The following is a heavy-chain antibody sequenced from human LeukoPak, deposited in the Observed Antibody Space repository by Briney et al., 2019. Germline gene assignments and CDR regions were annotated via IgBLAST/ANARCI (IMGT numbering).Heavy chain of an antibody. CDR1: GGTFSSYA. D-gene: IGHD2-21*02. J-gene: IGHJ4*02. V-gene: IGHV1-18*01. CDR2: ISTYSGNT. CDR3: ARGGSRVVTYGNFDY. Sequence: ASVKVSCKASGGTFSSYAFSWVRQAPGQGLEWMGWISTYSGNTNYAQKLQGRITMTIETSTSTAYMELRSLRSDDTAVYYCARGGSRVVTYGNFDYWGQGTLVTVSS.